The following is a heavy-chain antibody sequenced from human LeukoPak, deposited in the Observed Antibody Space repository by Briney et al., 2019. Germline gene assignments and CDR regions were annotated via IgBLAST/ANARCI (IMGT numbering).Heavy chain of an antibody. V-gene: IGHV3-30*04. CDR3: ARDGAAADIDAFDI. J-gene: IGHJ3*02. Sequence: GRSLRLSCAASGFTFSSYAMHWVRQAPGKGLEWVAVISYDGSNKYYADSVKGRFTISRGNSKNTLYLQMNSLRAEDTAVYYCARDGAAADIDAFDIWGQGTTVTVSS. CDR2: ISYDGSNK. D-gene: IGHD6-13*01. CDR1: GFTFSSYA.